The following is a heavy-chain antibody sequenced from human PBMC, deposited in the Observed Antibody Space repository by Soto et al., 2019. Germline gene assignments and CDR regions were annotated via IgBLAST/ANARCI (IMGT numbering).Heavy chain of an antibody. J-gene: IGHJ5*02. V-gene: IGHV4-30-4*01. CDR2: IYYSGST. Sequence: SETLSLTCTVSGGSISSGDYYWSWIRQPPGKGLEWIGYIYYSGSTYYNPSLKSRVTISVDTSKNQFSLKLSSVTAADTAVYYCARRLYDSSGYSKGMGENWFDPWGQGTLVTVSS. D-gene: IGHD3-22*01. CDR1: GGSISSGDYY. CDR3: ARRLYDSSGYSKGMGENWFDP.